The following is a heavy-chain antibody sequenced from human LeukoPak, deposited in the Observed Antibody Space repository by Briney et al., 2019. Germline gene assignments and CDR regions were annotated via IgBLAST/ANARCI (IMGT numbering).Heavy chain of an antibody. CDR3: AKVGRPTYCGGDCYTGLIDY. J-gene: IGHJ4*02. Sequence: GGSLRLSCAASGFTFSSYAMSWVRQAPGKGLEWASAISGSGGSTYYADSVKGRFTISRDNSKNTLYLQMNSLRAEDTAVYYCAKVGRPTYCGGDCYTGLIDYWGQGTLVTVSS. CDR1: GFTFSSYA. CDR2: ISGSGGST. V-gene: IGHV3-23*01. D-gene: IGHD2-21*02.